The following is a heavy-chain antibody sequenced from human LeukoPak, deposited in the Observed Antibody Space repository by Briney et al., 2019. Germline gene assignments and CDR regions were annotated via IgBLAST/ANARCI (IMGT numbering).Heavy chain of an antibody. CDR3: ARDLVRGTSDY. Sequence: GGSLRLSCAASGFTFSDYYMSWIRQAPGKGLQWVSYISSGSSYTNYADSVKGRFTITRDNAKNSLYLQMNGLRDEDTAVYYCARDLVRGTSDYWGQGTLVTVSS. CDR1: GFTFSDYY. J-gene: IGHJ4*02. V-gene: IGHV3-11*06. D-gene: IGHD3-10*01. CDR2: ISSGSSYT.